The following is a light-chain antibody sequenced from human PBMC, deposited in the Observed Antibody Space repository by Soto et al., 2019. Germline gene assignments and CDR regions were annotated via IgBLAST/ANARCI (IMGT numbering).Light chain of an antibody. Sequence: QSALTQPASVSGSPGQSITISCTGTNSDIGGFNYVSWYQQHPGKAPKLMIYEVTNRPSGVSNRFSGSKSGNTASLTISGLQSEDEADYYCGSYRRGGTAVFGGGTKLTVL. CDR1: NSDIGGFNY. CDR2: EVT. CDR3: GSYRRGGTAV. J-gene: IGLJ2*01. V-gene: IGLV2-14*01.